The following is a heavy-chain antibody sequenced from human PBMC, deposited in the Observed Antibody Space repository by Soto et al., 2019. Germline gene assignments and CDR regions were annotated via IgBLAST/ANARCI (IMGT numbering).Heavy chain of an antibody. V-gene: IGHV1-18*01. CDR3: ARDTTYSSGWPLNY. CDR2: ISCYNVNT. CDR1: GYTFTNYG. J-gene: IGHJ4*02. Sequence: QVQLVQSGAEVKKPGASVKVSCKASGYTFTNYGISWVRQAPGQGLEWMGWISCYNVNTNSALKLQGRVTMTTDTPTNTAYMEMRGLRSDDTAIYYCARDTTYSSGWPLNYWGQGTLVTVSS. D-gene: IGHD6-19*01.